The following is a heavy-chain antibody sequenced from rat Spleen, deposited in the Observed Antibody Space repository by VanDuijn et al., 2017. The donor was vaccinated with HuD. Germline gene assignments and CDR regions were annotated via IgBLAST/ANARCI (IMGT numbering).Heavy chain of an antibody. V-gene: IGHV3-1*01. Sequence: EVQLQESGPGLVKPSQSLSLTCSVTGYSITSNFWSWIRKFPGNKMEWMGYISYSGSTSYNPSLKSRISITRDTSKNQFFLQLNSVTTEDTATYFCARDNSGYWYFDFWGPGTMVTVSS. CDR3: ARDNSGYWYFDF. CDR2: ISYSGST. D-gene: IGHD1-10*01. CDR1: GYSITSNF. J-gene: IGHJ1*01.